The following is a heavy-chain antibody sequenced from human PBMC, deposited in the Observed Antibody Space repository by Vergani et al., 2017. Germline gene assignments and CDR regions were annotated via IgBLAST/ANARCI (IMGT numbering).Heavy chain of an antibody. CDR3: AXDYGSGPPQSRRLLYDIGWFDP. CDR2: IKQDGSEK. CDR1: GFTFSAYW. Sequence: EVQVVESGGGLVQPGGSLRLSCAASGFTFSAYWMNWVRQAPGKGLEWVANIKQDGSEKYYVDSVKGRFTISRDNANNLVYLQMSSVRADDTAVYYCAXDYGSGPPQSRRLLYDIGWFDPWGQGTLVTVSS. D-gene: IGHD3-10*01. V-gene: IGHV3-7*04. J-gene: IGHJ5*02.